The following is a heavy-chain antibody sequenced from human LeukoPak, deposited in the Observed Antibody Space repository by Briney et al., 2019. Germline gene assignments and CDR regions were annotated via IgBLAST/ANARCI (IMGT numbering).Heavy chain of an antibody. J-gene: IGHJ4*02. V-gene: IGHV3-9*01. D-gene: IGHD6-13*01. CDR3: ASYSSSQNFDY. CDR1: GFTFDDYA. CDR2: ISWSSGSI. Sequence: PGRSLRLSCAASGFTFDDYAMHWVRQAPGKGLEWVSGISWSSGSIGYADSVKGRFTISRDNAKNSLYLQMNSLRAEDTALYYCASYSSSQNFDYWGQGTLVTVSS.